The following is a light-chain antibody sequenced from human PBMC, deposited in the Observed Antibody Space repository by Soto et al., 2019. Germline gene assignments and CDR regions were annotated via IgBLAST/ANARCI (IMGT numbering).Light chain of an antibody. CDR1: QSLLYSNGYNY. Sequence: DIVMTQSPLSLPVTPGEPASISCRSSQSLLYSNGYNYLDWYLQKPGQSPQLLIYWGSTRASGVPDRFSGRGSGTDFTLAISRVEAEDVGVYYCMQALQTPVTFGQGTKVEIK. J-gene: IGKJ1*01. CDR2: WGS. CDR3: MQALQTPVT. V-gene: IGKV2-28*01.